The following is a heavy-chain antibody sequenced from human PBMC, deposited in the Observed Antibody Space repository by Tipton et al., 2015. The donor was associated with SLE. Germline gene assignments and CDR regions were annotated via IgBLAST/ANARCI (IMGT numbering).Heavy chain of an antibody. CDR2: IYAGGTT. CDR1: GFTFSSYA. CDR3: AKGILYGVMEY. J-gene: IGHJ4*02. V-gene: IGHV3-23*03. D-gene: IGHD3-3*01. Sequence: GSLRLSCAASGFTFSSYAMSWARQAPGEGLEWVSVIYAGGTTYYADSVKGRFTISRDISKNTVYLQMKSLRVEDTAVYYCAKGILYGVMEYWGPGTLVIVSS.